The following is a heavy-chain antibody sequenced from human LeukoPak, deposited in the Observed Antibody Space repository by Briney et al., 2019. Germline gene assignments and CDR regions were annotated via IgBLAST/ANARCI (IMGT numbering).Heavy chain of an antibody. V-gene: IGHV1-8*01. J-gene: IGHJ4*02. CDR3: AITDTASVGLDY. CDR2: MNPNSGNT. CDR1: GYTFTSYD. Sequence: GASVKVSCKASGYTFTSYDINWVRHATGQGLEWMGWMNPNSGNTGYAQKFQGRVTMTRNTSISTAYMELSSLRSEDTAVYYCAITDTASVGLDYWGQGTLVTVSS. D-gene: IGHD5-18*01.